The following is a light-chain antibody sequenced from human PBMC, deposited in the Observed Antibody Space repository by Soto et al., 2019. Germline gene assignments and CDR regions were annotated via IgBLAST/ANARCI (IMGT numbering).Light chain of an antibody. CDR1: QSVSSY. V-gene: IGKV3-11*01. Sequence: EIVFTQSPATLSLSPGERATLSCRASQSVSSYLAWYQQKPGQAPRLLIYDASNRATGIPARFSGSGSGTDFTLTISSLEPEDLAVYYCQQRSNWPPSITFGQGTRLEIK. CDR2: DAS. J-gene: IGKJ5*01. CDR3: QQRSNWPPSIT.